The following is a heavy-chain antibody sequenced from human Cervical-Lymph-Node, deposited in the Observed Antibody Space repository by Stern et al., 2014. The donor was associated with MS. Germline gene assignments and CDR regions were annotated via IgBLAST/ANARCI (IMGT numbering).Heavy chain of an antibody. CDR1: GDSISTYY. V-gene: IGHV4-4*07. D-gene: IGHD3-16*01. Sequence: QVQLQESGPGLVKPSETLSLTCTVSGDSISTYYWSWIRQPAGKGLEWLGRIYSSGTTNYNPSLKSRVTMSVDTSKNQFSLKLSSVTAADTAVYYCARDKIPQSFQYGMDVWGQGTTVTVSS. CDR3: ARDKIPQSFQYGMDV. CDR2: IYSSGTT. J-gene: IGHJ6*02.